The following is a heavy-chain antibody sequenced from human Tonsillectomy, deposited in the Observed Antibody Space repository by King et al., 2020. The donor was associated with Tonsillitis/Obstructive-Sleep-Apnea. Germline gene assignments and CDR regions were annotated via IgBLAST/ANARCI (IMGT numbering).Heavy chain of an antibody. V-gene: IGHV1-69*09. J-gene: IGHJ6*03. D-gene: IGHD3-3*01. CDR1: GGTFSSYA. Sequence: QLVQSGAEVKKPGSSVKVSCKASGGTFSSYAISWVRQAPGQGLEWMGRIIPILGIANYAQKFQGRVTITADKSTSTAYMELSSLRSEDTAVYYCARAGLDDFDDYYYYMDVWGKGTTVTVSS. CDR2: IIPILGIA. CDR3: ARAGLDDFDDYYYYMDV.